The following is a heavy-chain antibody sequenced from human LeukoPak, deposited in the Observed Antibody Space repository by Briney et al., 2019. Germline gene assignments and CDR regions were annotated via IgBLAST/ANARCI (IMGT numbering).Heavy chain of an antibody. CDR3: ARDPHPGRVDAFDI. CDR1: GFTFSSYA. J-gene: IGHJ3*02. Sequence: PGRSLRLSCAASGFTFSSYAMHWVRQAPGKGLEWVAVISYDGSNKYYADSVKGRFTISRDNSKNTLYLQMNSLRAEDTAVYYCARDPHPGRVDAFDIWGQGTMVTVSS. CDR2: ISYDGSNK. V-gene: IGHV3-30-3*01.